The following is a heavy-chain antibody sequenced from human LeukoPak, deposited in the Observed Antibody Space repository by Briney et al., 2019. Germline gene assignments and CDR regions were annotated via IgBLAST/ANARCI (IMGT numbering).Heavy chain of an antibody. V-gene: IGHV4-39*07. CDR2: IGYSGST. D-gene: IGHD6-13*01. CDR1: GDSISSSDYY. Sequence: SETLSLTCTVSGDSISSSDYYWGWIRQPPGKGLEWIASIGYSGSTYYNPSLKSRVTISVDTSKNQFSLNLSSVTAADTAVYYCARDHSSSYYFDYWGQGTLVTVSA. CDR3: ARDHSSSYYFDY. J-gene: IGHJ4*02.